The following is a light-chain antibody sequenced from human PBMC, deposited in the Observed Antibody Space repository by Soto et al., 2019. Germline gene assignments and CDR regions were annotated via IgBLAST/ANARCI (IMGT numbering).Light chain of an antibody. CDR3: QPSYSTPIT. Sequence: DIVMTQSPDSLAVSLGERATINCKSSQSVLFSSNNKNYLAWYQQKPGQPPKLLIYWASTRESGVPNRFSGSGSGTDFTLTISSLQAEDVAVYYCQPSYSTPITFGQGTRLEIK. CDR2: WAS. J-gene: IGKJ5*01. V-gene: IGKV4-1*01. CDR1: QSVLFSSNNKNY.